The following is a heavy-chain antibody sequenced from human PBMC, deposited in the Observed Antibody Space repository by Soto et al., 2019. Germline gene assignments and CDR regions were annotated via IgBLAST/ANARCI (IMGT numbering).Heavy chain of an antibody. CDR1: GGTFSSYT. CDR2: IIPILGIA. Sequence: QVQLVQSGAEVKKPGSSVKVSCKASGGTFSSYTISWVRQAPGQGLEWMGRIIPILGIANYAQKFQGRVTITADKSTSTAYMELSSLRSEDTAVYYGAIEYSGYDYFDYWGQGTLVTVSS. V-gene: IGHV1-69*02. J-gene: IGHJ4*02. CDR3: AIEYSGYDYFDY. D-gene: IGHD5-12*01.